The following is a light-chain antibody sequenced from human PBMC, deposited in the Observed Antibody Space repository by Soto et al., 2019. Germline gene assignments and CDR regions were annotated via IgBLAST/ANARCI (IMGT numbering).Light chain of an antibody. CDR2: YKSDSDK. CDR1: SGINVGTYS. CDR3: AIWYSNTWV. V-gene: IGLV5-39*01. J-gene: IGLJ3*02. Sequence: QPVLTQPTSLSASPGASARFTCGMRSGINVGTYSINWYQQKPGSPPRYLLRYKSDSDKQQGSEVPSRFSGSDDASTNAGLLLISGLQSEDEADYYCAIWYSNTWVFGGGTKLTVL.